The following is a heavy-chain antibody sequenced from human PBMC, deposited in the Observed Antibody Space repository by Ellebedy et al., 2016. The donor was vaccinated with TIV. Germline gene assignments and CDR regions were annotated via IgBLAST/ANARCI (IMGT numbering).Heavy chain of an antibody. CDR3: AKPPYVRWFGELFDY. D-gene: IGHD3-10*01. V-gene: IGHV3-23*01. Sequence: GGSLRLSXAASGFTFSSYAMSWVRQAPGKGLEWVSAISGSGGSTYYADSVKGRFTISRDNSKNTLYLQMNSLRAEDTAVYYCAKPPYVRWFGELFDYWGQGTLVTVSS. CDR1: GFTFSSYA. CDR2: ISGSGGST. J-gene: IGHJ4*02.